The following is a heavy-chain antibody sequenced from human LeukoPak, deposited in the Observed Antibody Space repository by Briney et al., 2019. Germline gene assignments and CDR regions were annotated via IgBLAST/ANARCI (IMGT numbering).Heavy chain of an antibody. V-gene: IGHV1-18*01. CDR2: ISAYNGNT. J-gene: IGHJ4*02. CDR1: GYTFTSYG. CDR3: ASGEAYYDFWSGYKAFDY. D-gene: IGHD3-3*01. Sequence: ASVKVSCKASGYTFTSYGISWVRQAPGQGLEWMGWISAYNGNTNYAQKLQGRVTMTTDTSTSTAYMELRSLRSEDTAVYYCASGEAYYDFWSGYKAFDYWGQGTLVTVSS.